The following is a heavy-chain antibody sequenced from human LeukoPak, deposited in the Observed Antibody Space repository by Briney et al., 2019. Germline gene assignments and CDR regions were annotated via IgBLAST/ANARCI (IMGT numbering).Heavy chain of an antibody. CDR1: GYTFTSYG. Sequence: ASVKVSCKASGYTFTSYGISWVRQAPGQGLEWMGWISAYNGNTNYAQKLQGRVTMTTDTSTSTAYMELRSLRSEDMAVYYCARGGGRDGYNNYYYYMDVWGKGTTVTVSS. CDR3: ARGGGRDGYNNYYYYMDV. J-gene: IGHJ6*03. D-gene: IGHD5-24*01. CDR2: ISAYNGNT. V-gene: IGHV1-18*03.